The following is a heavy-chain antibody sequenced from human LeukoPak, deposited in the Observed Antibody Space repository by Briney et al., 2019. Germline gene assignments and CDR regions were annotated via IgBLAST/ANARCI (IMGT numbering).Heavy chain of an antibody. V-gene: IGHV3-30*18. CDR3: AKSSSGYYLDY. D-gene: IGHD3-22*01. J-gene: IGHJ4*02. Sequence: GGSLRLSCAASGFTFSSYGMHWVRQAPGKGLEWVAVISYDGSNKYYADSVKGRFTISRDNSKNTLYLQMNSLRAEDTAVYYCAKSSSGYYLDYWGQGTLVTVSS. CDR2: ISYDGSNK. CDR1: GFTFSSYG.